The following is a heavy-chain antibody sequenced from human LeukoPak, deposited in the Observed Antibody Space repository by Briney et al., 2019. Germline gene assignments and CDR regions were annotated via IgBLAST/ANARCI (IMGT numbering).Heavy chain of an antibody. J-gene: IGHJ4*02. V-gene: IGHV3-74*01. Sequence: GSLRLSCVASGFTFSSYWMHWVRQAPGKGLVWVSRISKDGSSTYYADSVKGRFTISRDNAKNTLYLQMNSLRAEDTAVYYCARDEVGVGATHDYWGQGTLVTVSS. CDR1: GFTFSSYW. CDR2: ISKDGSST. CDR3: ARDEVGVGATHDY. D-gene: IGHD1-26*01.